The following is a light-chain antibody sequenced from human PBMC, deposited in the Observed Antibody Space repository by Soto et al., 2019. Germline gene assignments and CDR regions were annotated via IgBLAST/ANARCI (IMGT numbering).Light chain of an antibody. V-gene: IGKV3-15*01. J-gene: IGKJ5*01. CDR3: QQYGSSPRIS. CDR2: GAS. CDR1: QGIGIN. Sequence: EIVLPQSPATLSVSPGERATLSCRASQGIGINLAWYQQQPGQAPRVVIYGASTRATGIPARFSGSGSGTEFTLTISSLQSEDLAVYFCQQYGSSPRISVGKGTRLEIK.